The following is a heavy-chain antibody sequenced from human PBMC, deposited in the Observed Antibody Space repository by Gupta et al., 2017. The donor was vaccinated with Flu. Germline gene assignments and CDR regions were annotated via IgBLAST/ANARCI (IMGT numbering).Heavy chain of an antibody. CDR1: GFTFSSYA. CDR3: AKSFVDTGAFDI. V-gene: IGHV3-23*01. D-gene: IGHD5-18*01. J-gene: IGHJ3*02. CDR2: ISGSGGST. Sequence: EVQLLEPGGGLVQPGGSLRLSCAASGFTFSSYAMSWVRQAPGKGLEWVSAISGSGGSTYYADSVKGRFTISRDNSKNTLYLQMNSLRAEDTAVYYCAKSFVDTGAFDIWGQGTMVTVSS.